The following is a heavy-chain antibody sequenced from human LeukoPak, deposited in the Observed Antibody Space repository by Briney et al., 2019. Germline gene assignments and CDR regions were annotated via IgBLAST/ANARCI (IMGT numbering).Heavy chain of an antibody. D-gene: IGHD2-8*01. Sequence: PSETLSLTCAVYGGSFSGYYWSWIRQPPGKGLEWIGEINHSGSTNYNPSLKSRVTISVDTSMNQFSLKLSSVTAADTAVYYCARGFSLTNGDWFDPWGQGTLVTVSS. J-gene: IGHJ5*02. V-gene: IGHV4-34*01. CDR2: INHSGST. CDR3: ARGFSLTNGDWFDP. CDR1: GGSFSGYY.